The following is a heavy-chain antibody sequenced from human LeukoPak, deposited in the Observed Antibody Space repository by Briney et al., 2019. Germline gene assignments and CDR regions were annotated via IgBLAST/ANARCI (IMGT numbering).Heavy chain of an antibody. CDR2: IRYDGSNK. D-gene: IGHD6-13*01. CDR1: GFTFSSYA. Sequence: GGSLRLSCVASGFTFSSYAMHWVRQAPGKGLEWVAFIRYDGSNKYYADSVKGRLTISRDNSKNTLFLQMNNLRTEDTAVYYCAKDISSLVAAGTVDYWGQGTLVTVSS. CDR3: AKDISSLVAAGTVDY. J-gene: IGHJ4*02. V-gene: IGHV3-30*02.